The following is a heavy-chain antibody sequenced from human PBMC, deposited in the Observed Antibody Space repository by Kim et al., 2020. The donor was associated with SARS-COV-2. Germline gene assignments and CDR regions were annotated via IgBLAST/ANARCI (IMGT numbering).Heavy chain of an antibody. J-gene: IGHJ4*02. CDR1: VFIFSRYG. CDR3: AGAFGDYGLDY. CDR2: IWYDGSEK. V-gene: IGHV3-33*01. D-gene: IGHD4-17*01. Sequence: GGSLRLSCAASVFIFSRYGMHWVRQAPGKGLEWVAVIWYDGSEKNYADSVKGRFTISRDNSKNTLYLQMNSLRVEDTAVYYCAGAFGDYGLDYWGQGTLV.